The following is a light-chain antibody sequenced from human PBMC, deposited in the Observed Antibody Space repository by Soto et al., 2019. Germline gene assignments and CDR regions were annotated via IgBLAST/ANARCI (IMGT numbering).Light chain of an antibody. CDR1: QSVSSY. CDR3: QQYDNCPPT. V-gene: IGKV3-11*01. CDR2: DAS. Sequence: EIVLTQSPSTLCLSPGQSATLSCSASQSVSSYLAWYQQKPGQAPRLLIYDASNRATGIPARFRGSGSGTEFTLTINGLQSEHFALYWCQQYDNCPPTFGGGTKVDI. J-gene: IGKJ4*01.